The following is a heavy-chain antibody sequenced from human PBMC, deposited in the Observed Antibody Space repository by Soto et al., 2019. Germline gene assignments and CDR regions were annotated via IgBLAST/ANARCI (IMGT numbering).Heavy chain of an antibody. CDR1: GGSISSSSYY. D-gene: IGHD3-9*01. J-gene: IGHJ6*02. Sequence: SETLSLTCTVSGGSISSSSYYWGWIRQPPGKGLEWIGSIYYSGSTYYNPSLKSRVTISVDTSKNQFSLKLSSVTAADTAVYYCARLKTYYDILTGFLNYYGMDVWGQGTTVTV. CDR3: ARLKTYYDILTGFLNYYGMDV. V-gene: IGHV4-39*01. CDR2: IYYSGST.